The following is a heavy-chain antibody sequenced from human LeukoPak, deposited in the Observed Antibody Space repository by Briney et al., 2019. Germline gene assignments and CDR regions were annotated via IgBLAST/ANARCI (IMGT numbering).Heavy chain of an antibody. CDR3: ATVEVGTVDVFDI. V-gene: IGHV4-4*07. CDR2: FYTGGST. J-gene: IGHJ3*02. D-gene: IGHD1-26*01. Sequence: PSETLSLTCTVSGGPFTNYHWRWLRQPAGKGLEGIARFYTGGSTTYNPSLNGRATTSVDTSMNHFSLKLISVTAADTAIYYCATVEVGTVDVFDIWGQGTMVTVSS. CDR1: GGPFTNYH.